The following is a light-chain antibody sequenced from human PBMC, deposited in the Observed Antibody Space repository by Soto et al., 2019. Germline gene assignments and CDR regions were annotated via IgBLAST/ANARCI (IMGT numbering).Light chain of an antibody. CDR3: QQYDSPYT. V-gene: IGKV1-5*01. CDR1: RSISAW. CDR2: DAS. J-gene: IGKJ2*01. Sequence: DIQMTQSPSTLSASVGDRVTITCRASRSISAWLAWYQQKPGKAPELLIFDASTLRGGVPSRFSGSGSGTEFPLTISSLQPDDFATYYCQQYDSPYTFGQGTKLEIK.